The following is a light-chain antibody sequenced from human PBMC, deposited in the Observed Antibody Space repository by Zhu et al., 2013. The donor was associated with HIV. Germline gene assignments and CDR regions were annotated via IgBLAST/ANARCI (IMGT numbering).Light chain of an antibody. J-gene: IGLJ2*01. CDR3: ATWDDAANLVT. CDR2: QDT. V-gene: IGLV3-1*01. CDR1: KLGYKY. Sequence: SYDLTQPPSVSLSPGQTASITCSGDKLGYKYASWYQQKPGQSPVLVIFQDTERPSGIPERFSGSKSGTSASLAISGLQSEDEGHYYCATWDDAANLVTFGAGTKLTVL.